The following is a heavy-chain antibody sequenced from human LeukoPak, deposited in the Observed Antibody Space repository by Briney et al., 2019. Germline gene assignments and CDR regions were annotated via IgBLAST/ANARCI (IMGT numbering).Heavy chain of an antibody. CDR2: ISSGGDIM. D-gene: IGHD6-13*01. CDR1: GLRFSDYY. CDR3: AKYPSSSWSLFDY. J-gene: IGHJ4*02. Sequence: GGSLRLSCAASGLRFSDYYVSWIRQAPGKGLQWVSYISSGGDIMHYADSVKGRFTSSRDNSKNTLYLQMNSLRAEDTAVYYCAKYPSSSWSLFDYWGQGTLVTVSS. V-gene: IGHV3-11*01.